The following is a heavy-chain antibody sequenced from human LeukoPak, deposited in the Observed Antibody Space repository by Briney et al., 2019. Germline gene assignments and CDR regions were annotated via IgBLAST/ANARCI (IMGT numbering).Heavy chain of an antibody. CDR3: AREVLDATNGMDV. Sequence: GGSLRLSCAASGFTFRSYSMNWVRRAPGKGLEWVSSISSSISYTFHADSVKGRFTISRDNAKNSLYLQMNSLRVEDTAVYYCAREVLDATNGMDVWGQGTTVTVSS. V-gene: IGHV3-21*01. D-gene: IGHD2-8*01. CDR2: ISSSISYT. CDR1: GFTFRSYS. J-gene: IGHJ6*02.